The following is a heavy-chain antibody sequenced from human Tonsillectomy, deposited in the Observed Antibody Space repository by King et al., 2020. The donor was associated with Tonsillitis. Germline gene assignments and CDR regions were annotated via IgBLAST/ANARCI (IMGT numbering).Heavy chain of an antibody. CDR1: GFTFSSYS. J-gene: IGHJ4*02. D-gene: IGHD3-22*01. Sequence: VQLVQSGGGLVQPGGSLRLSCAASGFTFSSYSMNWVRQAPGKGLEWVSYISSSSGTIYYADSVKGRFTISRDNAENSLYLQMNSLRDEDTAVYYCARVSYDSSGYYDYFDNWGQGTLVTVSS. CDR3: ARVSYDSSGYYDYFDN. CDR2: ISSSSGTI. V-gene: IGHV3-48*02.